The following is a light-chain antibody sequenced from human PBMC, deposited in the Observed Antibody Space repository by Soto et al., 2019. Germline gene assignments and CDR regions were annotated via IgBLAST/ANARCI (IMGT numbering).Light chain of an antibody. V-gene: IGLV2-8*01. CDR1: SSDVGAYNY. CDR2: EVT. J-gene: IGLJ1*01. Sequence: QSALTQPPSASGSPGQSVTISCTGTSSDVGAYNYVSWYQQHPGKAPKLMIYEVTNRPSGVPDRFSASKSGNTASLTVSGLQAEDEADYFCSSYAGFNNFVFGTGTNLTVL. CDR3: SSYAGFNNFV.